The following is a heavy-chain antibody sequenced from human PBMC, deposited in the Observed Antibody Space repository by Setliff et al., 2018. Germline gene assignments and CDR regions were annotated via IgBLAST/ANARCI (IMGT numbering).Heavy chain of an antibody. V-gene: IGHV1-18*04. CDR2: ISGYNGTT. CDR1: GYGFTSHY. CDR3: ARDNPATAPRDY. Sequence: ASVKVSCKSSGYGFTSHYFHWLRQAPGQGLEWMGWISGYNGTTEYAQKLQGRVTMTTDTSTSTAYMELRSLRSDDTAVYYCARDNPATAPRDYWGQGTLVTVSS. J-gene: IGHJ4*02.